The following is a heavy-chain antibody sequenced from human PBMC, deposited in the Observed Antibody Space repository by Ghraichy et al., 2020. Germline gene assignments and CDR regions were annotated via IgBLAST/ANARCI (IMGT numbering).Heavy chain of an antibody. Sequence: SETLSLTCTVSGGSISSSSYYWGWIRQPPGKGLEWIESIYYSGSTYYNPSLESRVTISIDTSKNQFSLKLTSVTAADTAVYYCARHRWGLYGDSPVDYWGQGTLVTVSS. CDR1: GGSISSSSYY. CDR2: IYYSGST. J-gene: IGHJ4*02. CDR3: ARHRWGLYGDSPVDY. D-gene: IGHD4-17*01. V-gene: IGHV4-39*01.